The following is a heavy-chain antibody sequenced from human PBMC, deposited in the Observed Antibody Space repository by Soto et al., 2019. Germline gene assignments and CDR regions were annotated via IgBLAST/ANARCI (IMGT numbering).Heavy chain of an antibody. CDR1: DGSIRPYC. CDR2: IYYSGST. J-gene: IGHJ5*02. CDR3: ARLGGYYQSRDP. D-gene: IGHD3-22*01. Sequence: SQPLSVTCTVSDGSIRPYCWSWIRKPPGKGLEWIGYIYYSGSTTYNPSLKSRVTISVDTSKNQFSLKVSSVIAAVTAVYSWARLGGYYQSRDPWGQGTLVPVSS. V-gene: IGHV4-59*08.